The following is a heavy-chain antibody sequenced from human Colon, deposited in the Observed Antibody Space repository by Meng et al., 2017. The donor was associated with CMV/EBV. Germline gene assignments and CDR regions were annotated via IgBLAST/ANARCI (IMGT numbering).Heavy chain of an antibody. CDR2: IYYSGTT. D-gene: IGHD2-15*01. CDR3: ARENCGGGSCYDS. Sequence: SETLSLTCAVYGGSFSGYYWSWIRQPPGKGLEWIGFIYYSGTTTYNPSLKSRVTMSVDTSKNQFSLKLSSVTAADTAVYYCARENCGGGSCYDSWGQGTLVTVSS. CDR1: GGSFSGYY. V-gene: IGHV4-59*01. J-gene: IGHJ5*01.